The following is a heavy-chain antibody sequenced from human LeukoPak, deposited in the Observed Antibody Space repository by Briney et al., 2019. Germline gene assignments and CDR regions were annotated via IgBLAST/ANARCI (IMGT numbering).Heavy chain of an antibody. V-gene: IGHV4-61*01. D-gene: IGHD1-26*01. Sequence: SETLSLTCTVSGGSVSSGSYYWSWIRQPPGKGLEWIGYIYYSGSTNYNPSLKSRVTISVDTSKNQFSLKLSSVTAADTAVYYCASNLSVSYYNWFDPWGQGTLVTVSS. CDR1: GGSVSSGSYY. CDR3: ASNLSVSYYNWFDP. J-gene: IGHJ5*02. CDR2: IYYSGST.